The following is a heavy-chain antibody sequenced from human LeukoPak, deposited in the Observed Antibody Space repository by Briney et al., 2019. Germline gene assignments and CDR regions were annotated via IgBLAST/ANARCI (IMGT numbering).Heavy chain of an antibody. CDR1: GYSISSGYY. V-gene: IGHV4-38-2*02. CDR3: ARDPFYCSSTSCYDAFDI. D-gene: IGHD2-2*01. CDR2: IYHSGST. Sequence: PSETLSLTCTVSGYSISSGYYWGWIRQPPGKGLEWIGSIYHSGSTYYNPSLKSRVTISVDRSKNQFSLKLSSVTAADTAVYYCARDPFYCSSTSCYDAFDIWGQGTMVTVSS. J-gene: IGHJ3*02.